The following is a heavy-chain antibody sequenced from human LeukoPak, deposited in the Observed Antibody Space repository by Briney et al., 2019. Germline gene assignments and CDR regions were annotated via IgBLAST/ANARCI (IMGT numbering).Heavy chain of an antibody. CDR1: GFTFSSYG. CDR3: ARAASSGWFEDY. Sequence: GGSLRLSCAASGFTFSSYGVHWVRQAPGKGLEWVAVIWYDGSNKNYADSVKGRFTISRDNSKNTLYLQMNSLRAEDTAVYYCARAASSGWFEDYWGQGTLVTVSS. V-gene: IGHV3-33*01. CDR2: IWYDGSNK. D-gene: IGHD6-19*01. J-gene: IGHJ4*02.